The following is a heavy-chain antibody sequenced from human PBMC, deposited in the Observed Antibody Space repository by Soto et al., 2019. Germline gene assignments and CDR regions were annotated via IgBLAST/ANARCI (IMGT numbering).Heavy chain of an antibody. D-gene: IGHD2-15*01. V-gene: IGHV1-3*01. Sequence: ASVKVSCKASGYTFTSYAIHWVRQAPGQRLEWMGWINGGNGDTKYSRKFQGRVTITRDTSASTGYMELSSLRSEDTAVYYCARSHVTVVIDYYGMDVWGQGTTVTVSS. CDR2: INGGNGDT. J-gene: IGHJ6*02. CDR1: GYTFTSYA. CDR3: ARSHVTVVIDYYGMDV.